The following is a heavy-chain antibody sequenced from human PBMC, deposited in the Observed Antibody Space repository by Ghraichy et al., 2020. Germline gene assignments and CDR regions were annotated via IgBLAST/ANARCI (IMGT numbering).Heavy chain of an antibody. CDR1: GGSISSYY. CDR2: IYYSGST. Sequence: TLSLTCTVSGGSISSYYWSWIRQPPGKGLEWIGYIYYSGSTNYNPSLKSRVTISVDTSKNQFSLKLSSVTAADTAVYYCARAPLDYYDSSGYYYFDYWGQGTLVTVSS. V-gene: IGHV4-59*01. J-gene: IGHJ4*02. CDR3: ARAPLDYYDSSGYYYFDY. D-gene: IGHD3-22*01.